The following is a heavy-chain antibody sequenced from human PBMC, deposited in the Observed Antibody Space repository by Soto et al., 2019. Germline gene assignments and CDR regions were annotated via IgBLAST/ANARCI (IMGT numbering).Heavy chain of an antibody. J-gene: IGHJ6*02. CDR1: ASIFSSFG. V-gene: IGHV1-18*01. CDR2: INAYNGNT. CDR3: ARGRYSSPDFYDYGLDV. Sequence: QVQLVQSGAEVKKPGASVKVSCKASASIFSSFGITWVRQAPGQGPEWMGRINAYNGNTKYAQEFQGRVTLTTDTSTSTAYMELRSLRSDDTAVYYCARGRYSSPDFYDYGLDVWGQGTAVTVSS. D-gene: IGHD6-13*01.